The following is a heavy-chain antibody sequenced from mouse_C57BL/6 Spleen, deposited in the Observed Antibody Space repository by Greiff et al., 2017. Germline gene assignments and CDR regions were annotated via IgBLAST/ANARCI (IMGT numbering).Heavy chain of an antibody. Sequence: VQLQESGAELVKPGASVKISCKASGYAFSSYWMNWVKQRPGKGLVGIGQIYPGDGDTNYNGKFKGKATLTADKSSSTAYMQLSSLTSEDSAVYFCAREEEGSYFDYWGQGTTLTVSS. CDR3: AREEEGSYFDY. D-gene: IGHD3-2*02. CDR1: GYAFSSYW. V-gene: IGHV1-80*01. CDR2: IYPGDGDT. J-gene: IGHJ2*01.